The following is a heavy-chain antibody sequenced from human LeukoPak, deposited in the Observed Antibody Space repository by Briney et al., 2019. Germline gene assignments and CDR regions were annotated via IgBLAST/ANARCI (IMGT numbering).Heavy chain of an antibody. CDR2: INSDGSST. CDR1: GFPFTTYW. CDR3: ARSSGWYDY. V-gene: IGHV3-74*01. J-gene: IGHJ4*02. D-gene: IGHD6-19*01. Sequence: GGSLRLSCAASGFPFTTYWMHWVRQAPGKGLVWVSGINSDGSSTTYADSVKGRFTISRDNAKNTLYLQMNSLRAEDTAVYYCARSSGWYDYWGQGTLVTVSS.